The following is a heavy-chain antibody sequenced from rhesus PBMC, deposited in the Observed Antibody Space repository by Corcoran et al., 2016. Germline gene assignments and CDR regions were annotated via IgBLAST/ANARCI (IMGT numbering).Heavy chain of an antibody. J-gene: IGHJ4*01. V-gene: IGHV4-65*01. Sequence: QVQLQESGPGLVKPSETLSLTCAVSGGSVSSSNWWSWIRQPPGKGLEWIGYITGSTPSTYYNPPLQSPATISIETSKHQFSMMLGCVTAAVTAVYYCAGLEGYYSGSYSWAQRVLVTVSS. D-gene: IGHD3-16*01. CDR3: AGLEGYYSGSYS. CDR2: ITGSTPST. CDR1: GGSVSSSNW.